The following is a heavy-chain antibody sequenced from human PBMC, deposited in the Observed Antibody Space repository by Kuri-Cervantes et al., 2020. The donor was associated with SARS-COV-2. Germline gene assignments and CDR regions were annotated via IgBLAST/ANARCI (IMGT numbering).Heavy chain of an antibody. D-gene: IGHD6-13*01. V-gene: IGHV4-61*02. Sequence: SETLSLTCTVSGGSISSGSYYWSWIRQPAGKGLEWIGRIYYSGSTNYNPPLKSRVTMSMDPSNNQFSLKLSSVTAADTAIYYCTRARGSSSWRGGPFYYGMDVWGRGTTVTVSS. J-gene: IGHJ6*02. CDR1: GGSISSGSYY. CDR2: IYYSGST. CDR3: TRARGSSSWRGGPFYYGMDV.